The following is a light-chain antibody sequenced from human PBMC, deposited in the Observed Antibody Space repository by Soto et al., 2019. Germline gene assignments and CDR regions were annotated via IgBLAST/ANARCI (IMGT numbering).Light chain of an antibody. CDR3: QQYDNLPLT. CDR1: QDISNY. Sequence: DLPMTQSPSSLSASVGDRVTITCQASQDISNYLNWYQQKPGKAPKLLIYDASNLEKGVPSRFSGSGSGTDFTFTISSLQPEDIATYYCQQYDNLPLTFGGGTKVEIK. J-gene: IGKJ4*01. CDR2: DAS. V-gene: IGKV1-33*01.